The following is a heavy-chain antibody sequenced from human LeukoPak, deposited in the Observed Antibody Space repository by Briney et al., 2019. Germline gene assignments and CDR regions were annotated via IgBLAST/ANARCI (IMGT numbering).Heavy chain of an antibody. V-gene: IGHV5-51*01. CDR3: ARLRQRRAIYYDSSGYYLEG. Sequence: GESLKISCKASGYSFTIYWITWLRQIQGKGLEWMGIIYPGDSDTRYSPSFQGQVTISADKSISTAYLQWSSLKASDTAMYYCARLRQRRAIYYDSSGYYLEGWGQGTLVTVSS. D-gene: IGHD3-22*01. CDR1: GYSFTIYW. CDR2: IYPGDSDT. J-gene: IGHJ4*02.